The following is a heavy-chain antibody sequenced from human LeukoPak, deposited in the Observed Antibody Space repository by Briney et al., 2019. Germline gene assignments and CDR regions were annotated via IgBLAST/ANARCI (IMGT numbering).Heavy chain of an antibody. Sequence: SETLSLTCTVSGGSINSVIYYWSWVRQPAGKGLEWIGRIYTSGSTNYNPSLKSRVTISVDTSKNQFSLKPSSVTAADTAVYYCAGGLYDIWSGYYYWGQGTMVTVSS. CDR1: GGSINSVIYY. J-gene: IGHJ4*02. CDR2: IYTSGST. V-gene: IGHV4-61*02. D-gene: IGHD3-3*01. CDR3: AGGLYDIWSGYYY.